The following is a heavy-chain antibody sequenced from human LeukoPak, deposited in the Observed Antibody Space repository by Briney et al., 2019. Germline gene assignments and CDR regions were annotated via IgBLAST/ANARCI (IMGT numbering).Heavy chain of an antibody. J-gene: IGHJ6*02. CDR2: IWYDGSNK. CDR3: ARERGVYYYYYGMDV. V-gene: IGHV3-33*01. CDR1: GFTFSSYG. Sequence: GRSLRLSCAASGFTFSSYGMHWVRQAPGKGLEWVAVIWYDGSNKYYADSVKGRFTISRDNSKNTLYLQMNSLGAEDTAVYYCARERGVYYYYYGMDVWGQGTTVTVSS.